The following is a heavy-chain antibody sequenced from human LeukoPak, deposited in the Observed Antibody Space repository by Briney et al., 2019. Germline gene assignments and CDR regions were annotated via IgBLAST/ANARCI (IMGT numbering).Heavy chain of an antibody. Sequence: ASVKVSCKASGYTFTGYYMHWVRQAPGQGLEWMGRINPNSGGTNYAQKFQGRVTMTRDTSISTAYMELSRLRSDDTAVYYCARDPIMITFGGDAFDIWGQGTMVTVSS. CDR1: GYTFTGYY. J-gene: IGHJ3*02. D-gene: IGHD3-16*01. CDR3: ARDPIMITFGGDAFDI. CDR2: INPNSGGT. V-gene: IGHV1-2*06.